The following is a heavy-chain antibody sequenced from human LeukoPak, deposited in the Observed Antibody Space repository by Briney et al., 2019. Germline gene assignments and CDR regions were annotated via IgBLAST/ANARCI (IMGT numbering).Heavy chain of an antibody. V-gene: IGHV1-2*02. CDR1: GYTFTGYY. CDR2: INPNSGGT. Sequence: ASVKVSCKASGYTFTGYYMHWVRQAPGQGLEWMGWINPNSGGTNYAQKFQGRVTMTRDTSISTAYMELSRLRSDDTAVYYCARALTNWNYDGVDYWGQGTLVTVSS. J-gene: IGHJ4*02. CDR3: ARALTNWNYDGVDY. D-gene: IGHD1-7*01.